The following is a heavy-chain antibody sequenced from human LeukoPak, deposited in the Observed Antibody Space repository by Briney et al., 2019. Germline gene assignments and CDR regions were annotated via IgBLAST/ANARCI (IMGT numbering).Heavy chain of an antibody. CDR3: ATSTTVAGTFWFDP. J-gene: IGHJ5*02. V-gene: IGHV3-30*04. D-gene: IGHD6-19*01. CDR2: ISYDGSKT. CDR1: GVSLSNYA. Sequence: GGSLRLSCAPSGVSLSNYALDWVRQAPGKGLEWVAAISYDGSKTYYTDSVKGRFTISRDDPSDTLSLQMDSLRAEDTALHYCATSTTVAGTFWFDPRGQGTLVIVSS.